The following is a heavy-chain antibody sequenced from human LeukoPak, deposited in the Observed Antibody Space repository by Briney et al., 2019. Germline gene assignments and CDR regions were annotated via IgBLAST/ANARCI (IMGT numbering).Heavy chain of an antibody. CDR3: ASDILTGYSPDGY. CDR1: GFTFSSYW. CDR2: MKQDGSEK. Sequence: GGSLRLSCAASGFTFSSYWMSWVRQAPGKGLEWVANMKQDGSEKYYVDSVKGRFTISRDNAKNSLYLQMNSLRAEDTAVYYCASDILTGYSPDGYWGQGTLVTVSS. V-gene: IGHV3-7*01. J-gene: IGHJ4*02. D-gene: IGHD3-9*01.